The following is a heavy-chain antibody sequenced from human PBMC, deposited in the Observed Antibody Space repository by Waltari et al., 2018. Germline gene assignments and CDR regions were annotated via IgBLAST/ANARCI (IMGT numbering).Heavy chain of an antibody. CDR1: GYSISSGYY. Sequence: QVQLQESGPGLVKPSETLSLTCAVSGYSISSGYYWGWIRQPPGKGLGWIGSIYHSGSTYYNPSLKSRVTISVDTSKNQFSLKLSSVTAADTAVYYCARHGRSSSMFWGQGTLVTVSS. CDR2: IYHSGST. CDR3: ARHGRSSSMF. V-gene: IGHV4-38-2*01. J-gene: IGHJ4*02. D-gene: IGHD6-13*01.